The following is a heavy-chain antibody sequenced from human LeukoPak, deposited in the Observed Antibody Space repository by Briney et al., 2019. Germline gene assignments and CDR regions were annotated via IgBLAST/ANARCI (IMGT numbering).Heavy chain of an antibody. Sequence: SETLSLTCAVSGASVSGSNYYWGWIRQPPGKGLEWIGNIYSSGSTYYNASLQSRVTISIDTSKNQFSLRLNSVTAADTAMYYCARVSWFPGTSYYYMDVWGKGTTVTVSS. J-gene: IGHJ6*03. CDR2: IYSSGST. D-gene: IGHD1-1*01. CDR3: ARVSWFPGTSYYYMDV. V-gene: IGHV4-39*07. CDR1: GASVSGSNYY.